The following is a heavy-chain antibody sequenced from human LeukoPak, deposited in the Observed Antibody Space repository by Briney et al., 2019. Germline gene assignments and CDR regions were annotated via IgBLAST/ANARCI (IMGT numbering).Heavy chain of an antibody. D-gene: IGHD3-22*01. CDR2: VYYTGNT. CDR1: GDSIRSHY. J-gene: IGHJ5*02. Sequence: SETLSLTCTVSGDSIRSHYWSWIRQPPGKGLQWIGYVYYTGNTNSNPSLKSRVTISVDTSKNQFSLKLSSVTAADTAVYYCARDRIARITIIEKGSSWFDPWGQGTLVTVSS. V-gene: IGHV4-59*11. CDR3: ARDRIARITIIEKGSSWFDP.